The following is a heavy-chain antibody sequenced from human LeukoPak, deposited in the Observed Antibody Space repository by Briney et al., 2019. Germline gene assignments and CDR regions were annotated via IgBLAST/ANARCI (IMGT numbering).Heavy chain of an antibody. CDR3: ARWGYDILTDRFYYYYYYYMDV. V-gene: IGHV3-21*01. Sequence: GGSLRLSCAASGFTFSSYSMNWVRQAPGKGLEWVSSISSSSSYIYYADSVKGRFTISRDNAKNSLYLQMNSLRAEDTAVYYCARWGYDILTDRFYYYYYYYMDVWGKGTTVTISS. J-gene: IGHJ6*03. CDR1: GFTFSSYS. CDR2: ISSSSSYI. D-gene: IGHD3-9*01.